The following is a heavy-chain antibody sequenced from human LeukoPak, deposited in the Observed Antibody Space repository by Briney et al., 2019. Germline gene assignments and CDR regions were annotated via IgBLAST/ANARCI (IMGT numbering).Heavy chain of an antibody. CDR2: ISAYNGNT. J-gene: IGHJ5*02. V-gene: IGHV1-18*01. Sequence: GASVKVSCKASSYTFTSYGISWVRQAPGQGLEWMRWISAYNGNTNYAQKLQGRVTMTTDTSTSTAYMELRSLRSDDTAVYYCARDRAGRLSYPWGQGTLVTVSS. CDR1: SYTFTSYG. D-gene: IGHD3-10*01. CDR3: ARDRAGRLSYP.